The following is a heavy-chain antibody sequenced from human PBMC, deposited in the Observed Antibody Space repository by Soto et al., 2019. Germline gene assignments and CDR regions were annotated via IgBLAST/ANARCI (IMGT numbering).Heavy chain of an antibody. CDR2: IIRIFGTV. J-gene: IGHJ4*02. V-gene: IGHV1-69*01. CDR3: ARAPRDSSGYTFDY. Sequence: QVQLVQSGAEVKKPGSSVRVSCKPSGGTFNSYAISWVRQAPGQGLEWMGGIIRIFGTVNYAQKFQVRVTITADESTSTVNMELSSLRSEDTAVYYCARAPRDSSGYTFDYWGQGTLVTVSS. D-gene: IGHD3-22*01. CDR1: GGTFNSYA.